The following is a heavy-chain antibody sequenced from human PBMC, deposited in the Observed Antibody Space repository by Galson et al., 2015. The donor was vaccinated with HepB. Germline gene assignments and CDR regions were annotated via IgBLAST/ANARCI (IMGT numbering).Heavy chain of an antibody. CDR2: ISSTGTTM. CDR3: ARVYFGSGSSSAYWYFDL. J-gene: IGHJ2*01. V-gene: IGHV3-48*02. Sequence: SLRLSCAASGFTFSSYTMNWVRQAPGKGLESVSYISSTGTTMYYADPAKGRFTISRDNAQNSLYLQMNSLRDEDTAVYYCARVYFGSGSSSAYWYFDLWGRGALVTASS. D-gene: IGHD3-10*01. CDR1: GFTFSSYT.